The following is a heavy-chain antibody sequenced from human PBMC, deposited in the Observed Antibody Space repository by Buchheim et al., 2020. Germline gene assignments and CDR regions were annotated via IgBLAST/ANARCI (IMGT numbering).Heavy chain of an antibody. CDR3: ATNSRGWYTF. D-gene: IGHD6-19*01. V-gene: IGHV1-69*06. CDR1: GGSVSSKT. CDR2: IVPMFGTP. J-gene: IGHJ1*01. Sequence: QVQLEQSGAEVKKPGSSVKVSCKASGGSVSSKTISWVRQAPGQGFVWMGGIVPMFGTPTYAENFRGRITISADRSTTTAYLELRTLASDDTAIYYCATNSRGWYTFWGQGT.